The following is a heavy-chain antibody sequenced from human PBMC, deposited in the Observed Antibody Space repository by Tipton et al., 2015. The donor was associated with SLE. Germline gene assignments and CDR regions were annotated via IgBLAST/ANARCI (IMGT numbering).Heavy chain of an antibody. J-gene: IGHJ4*02. D-gene: IGHD6-19*01. CDR3: AGGSGWLIDY. Sequence: SLRLSCAASGFIFSDSAMHWVRQAPGKGLEWVANIKQDGSEKYYLDSVKGRLTISRDNAKDSLFLQMDSLRVDDTAMYYCAGGSGWLIDYWGQGTLVTVSS. CDR2: IKQDGSEK. CDR1: GFIFSDSA. V-gene: IGHV3-7*01.